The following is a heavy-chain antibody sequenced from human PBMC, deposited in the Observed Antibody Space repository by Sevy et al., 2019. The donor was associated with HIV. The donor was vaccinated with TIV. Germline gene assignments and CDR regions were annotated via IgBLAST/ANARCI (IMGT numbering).Heavy chain of an antibody. Sequence: ASVKVSCKASGGTFSSYAISWVRQAPGQGLEWMGGIIPIFGTANYAQKFQGRVTITADKSTSTAYMELSSLRSEDTAVYYCARESYYYDSSGYSYYYYYYMDVWGKRTTVTVSS. CDR1: GGTFSSYA. V-gene: IGHV1-69*06. D-gene: IGHD3-22*01. CDR2: IIPIFGTA. J-gene: IGHJ6*03. CDR3: ARESYYYDSSGYSYYYYYYMDV.